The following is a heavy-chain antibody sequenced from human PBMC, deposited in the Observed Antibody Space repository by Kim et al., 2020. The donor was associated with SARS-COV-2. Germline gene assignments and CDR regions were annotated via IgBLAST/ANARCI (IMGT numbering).Heavy chain of an antibody. CDR3: ARARGEIATDALGYGMDV. V-gene: IGHV3-33*01. CDR1: GFTFSSYG. J-gene: IGHJ6*02. D-gene: IGHD2-21*01. CDR2: IWYDGSNK. Sequence: GGSLRLSCAASGFTFSSYGMHWVRQAPGKGLEWVAVIWYDGSNKYYADSVKGRFTISRDNSKNTLYLQMNSLRAEDTAVYYCARARGEIATDALGYGMDVWGQGTTVTVSS.